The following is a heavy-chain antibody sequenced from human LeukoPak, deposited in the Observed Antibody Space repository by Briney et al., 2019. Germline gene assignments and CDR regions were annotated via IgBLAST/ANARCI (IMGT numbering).Heavy chain of an antibody. CDR1: GVTFSSYG. CDR2: IWYDGSNK. Sequence: GGSLRLSCAASGVTFSSYGMHWVRQAPGKGLEWVAVIWYDGSNKYYADSVKGRFTISRDNSKNTLYLQMNSLRAEDTAVYYCARDLSSSWYQQTLYFDYWGQGTLVTVSS. CDR3: ARDLSSSWYQQTLYFDY. V-gene: IGHV3-33*01. D-gene: IGHD6-13*01. J-gene: IGHJ4*02.